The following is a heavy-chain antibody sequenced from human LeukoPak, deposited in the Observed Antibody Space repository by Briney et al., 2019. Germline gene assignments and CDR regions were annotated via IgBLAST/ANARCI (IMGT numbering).Heavy chain of an antibody. Sequence: GGSLRLSCAASGFTFSSYWMHWVRQAPGKGLVWVSRINSDGSSTSYADSVKGRFTISRDNAKNTLYLQMNSLRAEDTAVYYCARDPGYGDYEIVYYYYYMDVWGRGTTVTVSS. CDR1: GFTFSSYW. D-gene: IGHD4-17*01. CDR3: ARDPGYGDYEIVYYYYYMDV. CDR2: INSDGSST. J-gene: IGHJ6*03. V-gene: IGHV3-74*01.